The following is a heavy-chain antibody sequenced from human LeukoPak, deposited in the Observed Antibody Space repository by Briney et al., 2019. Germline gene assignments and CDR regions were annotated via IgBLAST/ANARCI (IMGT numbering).Heavy chain of an antibody. Sequence: ASVKVSCKASGYTFTTYYMHWVRQAPGQGLEWMGIVNPSDGSTTYAQKLQGRVTMTGATSTSTVYMELSSLRSEDTAIYYCARVLTAMDPRGYFDYWGQGTLVTVSS. D-gene: IGHD5-18*01. CDR1: GYTFTTYY. CDR3: ARVLTAMDPRGYFDY. CDR2: VNPSDGST. V-gene: IGHV1-46*01. J-gene: IGHJ4*02.